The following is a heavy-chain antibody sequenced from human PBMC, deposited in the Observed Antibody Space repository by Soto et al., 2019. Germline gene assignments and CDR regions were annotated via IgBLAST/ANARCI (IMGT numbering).Heavy chain of an antibody. V-gene: IGHV1-24*01. CDR3: ALIRFLEWLLFDP. J-gene: IGHJ5*02. Sequence: ATVKDSCKVSGYTLTELSMHWVRQAPGKGLEWMGGFDPEDGETIYAQKFQGRVTMTEDTSTDTAYMELSSLRSEDTAVYYCALIRFLEWLLFDPWGQGTLVTVSS. D-gene: IGHD3-3*01. CDR1: GYTLTELS. CDR2: FDPEDGET.